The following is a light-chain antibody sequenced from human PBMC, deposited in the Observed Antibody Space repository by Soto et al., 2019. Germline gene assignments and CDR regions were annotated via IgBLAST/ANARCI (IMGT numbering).Light chain of an antibody. V-gene: IGKV1-16*01. CDR2: HXS. Sequence: VQMTQSPSSLSSSVGDSLTLTXRASQTVTSYLDWYQQRPGXPPKXXXDHXSTLQRGVPSRLSGSGSGTEFTLTIASLQPYDFATYYCQQYETVSGTFGPGTKVDI. CDR1: QTVTSY. J-gene: IGKJ1*01. CDR3: QQYETVSGT.